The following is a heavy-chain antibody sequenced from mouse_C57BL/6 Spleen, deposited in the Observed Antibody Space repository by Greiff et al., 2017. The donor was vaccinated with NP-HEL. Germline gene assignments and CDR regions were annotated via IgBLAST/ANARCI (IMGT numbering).Heavy chain of an antibody. CDR3: TGDDYDGRDYAMDY. Sequence: EVQLVESGEGLVKPGGSLKLSCAASGFTFSSYAMSWVRQTPEKRLEWVAYISSGGDYIYYADTVKGRFTISRDNARNTLYLQMSSLKSEDTAMYYCTGDDYDGRDYAMDYWGQGTSVTVSS. J-gene: IGHJ4*01. V-gene: IGHV5-9-1*02. D-gene: IGHD2-4*01. CDR2: ISSGGDYI. CDR1: GFTFSSYA.